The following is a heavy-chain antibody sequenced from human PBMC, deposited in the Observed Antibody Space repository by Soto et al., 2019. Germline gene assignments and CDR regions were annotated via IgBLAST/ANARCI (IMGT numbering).Heavy chain of an antibody. J-gene: IGHJ5*02. CDR1: GGSISSGGYY. Sequence: QVQLQESGPGLVKPSQTLSLTCTVSGGSISSGGYYWSWIRQHPGKGLEWIGYIYYSGSTYYNPSLKSRVTISVDTSKNQFSLKLSSVTAADTAEYYCARASPYSSSWYRGSWFDPWGQGTLVTVSS. D-gene: IGHD6-13*01. CDR3: ARASPYSSSWYRGSWFDP. CDR2: IYYSGST. V-gene: IGHV4-31*03.